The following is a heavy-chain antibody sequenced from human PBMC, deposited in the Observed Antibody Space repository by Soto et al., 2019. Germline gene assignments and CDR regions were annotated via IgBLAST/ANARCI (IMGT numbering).Heavy chain of an antibody. CDR1: GYTFTSYG. D-gene: IGHD3-10*01. CDR3: ARLSDPRLNPTDLWFGELLSYYFDY. CDR2: ISAYNGNT. J-gene: IGHJ4*02. V-gene: IGHV1-18*01. Sequence: QVPLVQSGAEVKKPGASVKVSCKASGYTFTSYGISWVRQAPGQGLEWMGWISAYNGNTNYAQKLQGRVTMTTDTSTSTAYMELRSLRSDDTAVYYCARLSDPRLNPTDLWFGELLSYYFDYWGQGTLVTVSS.